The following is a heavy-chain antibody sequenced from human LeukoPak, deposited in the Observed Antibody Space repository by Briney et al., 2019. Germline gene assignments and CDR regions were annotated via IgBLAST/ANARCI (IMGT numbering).Heavy chain of an antibody. V-gene: IGHV3-7*05. CDR1: GFTFSSYA. CDR3: VRVQASAGDY. D-gene: IGHD6-13*01. Sequence: QTGGSLRLSCAASGFTFSSYAMNWVRQAPGKGLEWVANINQDGSEKDYVDFVKGRFTISRDNAKNSLYLQMNSLRAEDTAVYYCVRVQASAGDYWGQGNLVTVSS. CDR2: INQDGSEK. J-gene: IGHJ4*02.